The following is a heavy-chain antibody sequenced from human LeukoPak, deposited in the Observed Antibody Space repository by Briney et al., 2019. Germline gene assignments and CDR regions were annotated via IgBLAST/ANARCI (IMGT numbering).Heavy chain of an antibody. V-gene: IGHV3-7*01. CDR1: GFTFSNYW. CDR2: IRQDDK. J-gene: IGHJ4*02. D-gene: IGHD1-26*01. CDR3: ARSSDRRDDY. Sequence: GGSLRLSCVASGFTFSNYWMSWVRQAPGKGLEWVASIRQDDKYYVDSVRGRFTISRDNAKNSLYLQMNSLRAEDTAFYYCARSSDRRDDYWGQGTLVTVSS.